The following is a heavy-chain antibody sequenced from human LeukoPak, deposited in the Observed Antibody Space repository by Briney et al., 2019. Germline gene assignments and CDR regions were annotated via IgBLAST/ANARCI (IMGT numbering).Heavy chain of an antibody. V-gene: IGHV3-64*02. CDR3: ARGRGAFDY. CDR2: ISSNGGST. CDR1: GFTFSSYA. Sequence: GGSLRLSCAASGFTFSSYAMHWVRQAPGKELEYVSAISSNGGSTYYADSVKGRFTISRDNSKNTLYLQMGSLRAEDMAVYYCARGRGAFDYWGQGTLVTVSS. J-gene: IGHJ4*02.